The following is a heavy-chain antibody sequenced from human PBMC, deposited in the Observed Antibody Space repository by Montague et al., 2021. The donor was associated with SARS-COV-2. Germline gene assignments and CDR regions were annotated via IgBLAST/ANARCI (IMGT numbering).Heavy chain of an antibody. J-gene: IGHJ4*02. Sequence: SETLSLTCTVSGGSISSSSYYWSWIRQPPGKGLEWIGSIYYSGSTYYNPSLKSRVTISVDTSKNQFSLKLSSVTAADTAVYYCARAPPGYWGVVVVVAANFDYWGQGTLVTVSS. CDR2: IYYSGST. CDR1: GGSISSSSYY. D-gene: IGHD2-15*01. V-gene: IGHV4-39*07. CDR3: ARAPPGYWGVVVVVAANFDY.